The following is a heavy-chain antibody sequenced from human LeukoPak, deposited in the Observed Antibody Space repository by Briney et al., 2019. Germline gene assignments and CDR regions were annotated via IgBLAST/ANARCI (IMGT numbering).Heavy chain of an antibody. CDR3: ARALYGGGGFAY. D-gene: IGHD4-23*01. V-gene: IGHV1-2*02. CDR1: GYTFTGYY. Sequence: ASVKVSCKVSGYTFTGYYMHWVRQAPGQGLEWMGWINPNSGGTNYAQKFQGRVTMTRDTSISTAYMELSRLRSDDTAVYYCARALYGGGGFAYWGQGTLVTVSS. J-gene: IGHJ4*02. CDR2: INPNSGGT.